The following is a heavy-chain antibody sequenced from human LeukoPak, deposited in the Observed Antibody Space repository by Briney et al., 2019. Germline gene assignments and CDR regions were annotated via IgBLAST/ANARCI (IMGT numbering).Heavy chain of an antibody. CDR3: AREYYYDSSGRRYYYYGMDV. J-gene: IGHJ6*02. Sequence: GASVKVSCKASGYTFTNYGISWVRQAPGQGLEWIGWISAYNGNTKYAQKLQGRVTMTTDTSTSTAYMELRSLRSDDTAVFYCAREYYYDSSGRRYYYYGMDVWGQGTTVTVSS. V-gene: IGHV1-18*01. CDR2: ISAYNGNT. D-gene: IGHD3-22*01. CDR1: GYTFTNYG.